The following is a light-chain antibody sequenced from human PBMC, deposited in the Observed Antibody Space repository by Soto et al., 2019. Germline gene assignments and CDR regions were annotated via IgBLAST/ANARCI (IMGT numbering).Light chain of an antibody. Sequence: EIVLTQSPGTLSLSPGERATLSCRASQSVSSSYLAWYQQKPGQAPRLLIYGASSRATGITDRFSGSGSGTDFTITISRLEPEDFAVYYCQQYGSSPGVTFGPGTKVDIK. CDR2: GAS. V-gene: IGKV3-20*01. J-gene: IGKJ3*01. CDR3: QQYGSSPGVT. CDR1: QSVSSSY.